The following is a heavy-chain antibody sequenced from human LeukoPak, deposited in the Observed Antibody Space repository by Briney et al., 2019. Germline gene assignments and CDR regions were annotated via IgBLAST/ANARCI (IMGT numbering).Heavy chain of an antibody. V-gene: IGHV3-53*01. CDR1: GFTVSSNY. Sequence: GGSLRLSCAASGFTVSSNYMSWVRQAPGKGLEWVSVIYSGGSTYYADSVKGRFTISRDNSKNTLYLQMNSLRAEDTAVYYCAKDVSQWLADYWGQGTLVTVSS. CDR3: AKDVSQWLADY. CDR2: IYSGGST. D-gene: IGHD6-19*01. J-gene: IGHJ4*02.